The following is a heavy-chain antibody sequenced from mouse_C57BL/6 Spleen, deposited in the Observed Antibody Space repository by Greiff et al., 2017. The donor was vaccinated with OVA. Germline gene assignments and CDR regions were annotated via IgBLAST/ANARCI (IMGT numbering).Heavy chain of an antibody. Sequence: EVQLQQSGPGLVKPSQSLSLTCSVTGYSITSGYYWNWIRQFPGNKLEWMGYISYDGSNNYNPSLKNRISITRDTSKNQFFLKLNSVTTEDTATYYCARDLMVKGYWGQGTTLTVSS. V-gene: IGHV3-6*01. D-gene: IGHD2-2*01. J-gene: IGHJ2*01. CDR2: ISYDGSN. CDR3: ARDLMVKGY. CDR1: GYSITSGYY.